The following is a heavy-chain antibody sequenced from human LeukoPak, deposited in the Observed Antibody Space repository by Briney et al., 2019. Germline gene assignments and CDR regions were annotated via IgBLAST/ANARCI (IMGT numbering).Heavy chain of an antibody. V-gene: IGHV4-38-2*02. Sequence: SETLSLTCSVSGYSISSAYYWGWIRQPPGKGLEWIGTMYHSGSTNYNPSLKSRVTISVDTSKNQFSLKLSSVTAADTAVYYCARGGYSSGWLNFDYWGQGTLVTVSS. J-gene: IGHJ4*02. CDR3: ARGGYSSGWLNFDY. D-gene: IGHD6-19*01. CDR1: GYSISSAYY. CDR2: MYHSGST.